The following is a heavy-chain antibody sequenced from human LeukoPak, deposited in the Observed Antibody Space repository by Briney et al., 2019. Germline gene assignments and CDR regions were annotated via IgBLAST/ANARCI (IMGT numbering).Heavy chain of an antibody. CDR1: GFTFSSYA. CDR3: ARCRYYGSGSHHAAYAFDI. J-gene: IGHJ3*02. D-gene: IGHD3-10*01. V-gene: IGHV3-23*01. CDR2: ISGSGGST. Sequence: PGGSLRLSCAASGFTFSSYAMSWVRQAPGKGLEWVSAISGSGGSTYYADSVKGRFTISRDNSKNTLYLQMNSLRAEDTAVYYCARCRYYGSGSHHAAYAFDIWGQGTMVTVSS.